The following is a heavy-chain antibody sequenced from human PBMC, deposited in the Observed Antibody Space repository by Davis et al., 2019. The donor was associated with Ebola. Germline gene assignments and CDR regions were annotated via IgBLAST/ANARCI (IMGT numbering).Heavy chain of an antibody. CDR2: INTGNGNT. Sequence: ASVKVSCKASGYSFTSYAMHWVRQAPGQRLEWMGWINTGNGNTIYSQRFQGRVTITRDTSASIAYMELNSLRSEDTAVYYCARGGYCSRTSCPGYALDIWGQGTMVTVSS. V-gene: IGHV1-3*04. J-gene: IGHJ3*02. CDR1: GYSFTSYA. CDR3: ARGGYCSRTSCPGYALDI. D-gene: IGHD2-2*01.